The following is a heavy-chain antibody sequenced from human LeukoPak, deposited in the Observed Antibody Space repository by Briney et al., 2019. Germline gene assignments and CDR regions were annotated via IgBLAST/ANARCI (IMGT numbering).Heavy chain of an antibody. Sequence: SVKVSCKASGGTFSSYAISWVRQAPGQGLEWMGGIIPIFGTANYAQKFQGRVTITADKSTSTAYMELSSLRSEDTAVYYCARSITMVRGVIITAYMDVWGKGTTVTVSS. CDR2: IIPIFGTA. J-gene: IGHJ6*03. CDR1: GGTFSSYA. D-gene: IGHD3-10*01. CDR3: ARSITMVRGVIITAYMDV. V-gene: IGHV1-69*06.